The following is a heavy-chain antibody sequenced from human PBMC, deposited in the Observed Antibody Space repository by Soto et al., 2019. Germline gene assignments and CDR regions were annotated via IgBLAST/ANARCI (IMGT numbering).Heavy chain of an antibody. J-gene: IGHJ3*02. V-gene: IGHV5-51*01. CDR1: GYSFTKYW. CDR3: ARRIMIVLQDDAFDI. D-gene: IGHD3-22*01. CDR2: IYPGDSDT. Sequence: GESLKISCKGSGYSFTKYWIGWVRQMPGKGLEWMAIIYPGDSDTRYSPSFQGQATISADKSISTAYLQWSSLKASDTAMYYCARRIMIVLQDDAFDIWGQGTMVTVSS.